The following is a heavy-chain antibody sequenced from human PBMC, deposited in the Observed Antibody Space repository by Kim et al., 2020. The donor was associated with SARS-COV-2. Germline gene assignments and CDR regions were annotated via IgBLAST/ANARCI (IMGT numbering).Heavy chain of an antibody. CDR3: ARTTLTIAAAGNFDY. CDR2: INHSGST. D-gene: IGHD6-13*01. Sequence: SETLSLTCAVYGGSFSGYYWSWIRQPPGKGLEWIGEINHSGSTNYNPSLKSRVTISVDTSKNQFSLKLSSVTAADTAVYYCARTTLTIAAAGNFDYWGQGTLVTVSS. J-gene: IGHJ4*02. CDR1: GGSFSGYY. V-gene: IGHV4-34*01.